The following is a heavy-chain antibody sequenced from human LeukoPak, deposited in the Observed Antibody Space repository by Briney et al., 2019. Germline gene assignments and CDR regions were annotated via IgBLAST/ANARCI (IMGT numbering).Heavy chain of an antibody. D-gene: IGHD2-15*01. CDR2: ITGSTRST. J-gene: IGHJ4*02. Sequence: GGSLRLSCAASGFTFNSYAMSWVRQAPGEGLEWVSSITGSTRSTYYADSVKGRFTISRDNSRNTLYLQMNSLRAEDTAVYYCAKDQLNRFCSGGSCSATHDYWGQGTLVTVSS. CDR3: AKDQLNRFCSGGSCSATHDY. V-gene: IGHV3-23*01. CDR1: GFTFNSYA.